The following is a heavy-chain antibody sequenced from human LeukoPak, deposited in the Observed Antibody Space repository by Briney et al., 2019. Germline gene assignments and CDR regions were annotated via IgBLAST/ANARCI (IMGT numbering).Heavy chain of an antibody. Sequence: GASVKVSCKASGYTFTGYYMHWVRQAPGQGLEWMGWINPNSGGTNYAQKFQGRVTMTRDTSISTAYMEPSRLRSDDTAVYYCARSFRDYVWGSYRYTGGYAFDIWGQGTMVTVSS. CDR1: GYTFTGYY. J-gene: IGHJ3*02. CDR2: INPNSGGT. V-gene: IGHV1-2*02. D-gene: IGHD3-16*02. CDR3: ARSFRDYVWGSYRYTGGYAFDI.